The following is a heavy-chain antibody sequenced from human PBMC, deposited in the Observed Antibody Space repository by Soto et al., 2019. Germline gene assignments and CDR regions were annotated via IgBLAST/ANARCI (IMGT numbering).Heavy chain of an antibody. CDR3: AKIRLLTTVDY. CDR2: IKQDGSEK. Sequence: GWSLRLSCAASGFTFSSYWMSWFRQAPGKGLEWVANIKQDGSEKYSVDSVKGRFTISRDNAKNSLYLQMNSLRAEDTAIYYCAKIRLLTTVDYWGQGTLVTVSS. D-gene: IGHD4-17*01. J-gene: IGHJ4*02. CDR1: GFTFSSYW. V-gene: IGHV3-7*03.